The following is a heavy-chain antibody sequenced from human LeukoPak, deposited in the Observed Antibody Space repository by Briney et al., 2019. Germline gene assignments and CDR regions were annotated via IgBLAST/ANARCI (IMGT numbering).Heavy chain of an antibody. CDR3: ARGNYYGSGDLDY. V-gene: IGHV4-34*01. CDR1: SGSFSGYY. D-gene: IGHD3-10*01. CDR2: INHSGST. J-gene: IGHJ4*02. Sequence: SETLSLTCAVYSGSFSGYYWSWIRQPPGKGLEWIGEINHSGSTNYNPSLKSRVTISVDTSKNQFSLKLSSVTAADTAVYYCARGNYYGSGDLDYWGQGTLVTVSS.